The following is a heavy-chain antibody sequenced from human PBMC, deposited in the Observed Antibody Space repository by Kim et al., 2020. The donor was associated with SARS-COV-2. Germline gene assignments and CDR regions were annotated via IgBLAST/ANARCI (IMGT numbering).Heavy chain of an antibody. CDR2: ISSSSSYI. D-gene: IGHD2-2*01. V-gene: IGHV3-21*01. CDR1: GFTFSSYS. J-gene: IGHJ6*02. CDR3: ARDEDIVVVPAARHSGVYYYYGMDV. Sequence: GGSLRLSCAASGFTFSSYSMNWVRQAPGKGLEWVSSISSSSSYIYYADSVKGRFTISRDNAKNSLYLQMNSLRAEDTAVYYCARDEDIVVVPAARHSGVYYYYGMDVWGQGTTVTVSS.